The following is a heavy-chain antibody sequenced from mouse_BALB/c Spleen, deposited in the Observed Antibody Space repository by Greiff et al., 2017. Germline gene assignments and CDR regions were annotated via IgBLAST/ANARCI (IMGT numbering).Heavy chain of an antibody. CDR3: AREGLYGNYVAWFAY. Sequence: VQLQQSGAELARPGASVKLSCKASGYTFTDYYINWVKQRTGQGLEWIGEIYPGSGNTYYNEKFKGKATLTADKSSSTAYMQLSSLTSEDSAVYFCAREGLYGNYVAWFAYWGQGTLVTVSA. V-gene: IGHV1-77*01. CDR1: GYTFTDYY. D-gene: IGHD2-1*01. CDR2: IYPGSGNT. J-gene: IGHJ3*01.